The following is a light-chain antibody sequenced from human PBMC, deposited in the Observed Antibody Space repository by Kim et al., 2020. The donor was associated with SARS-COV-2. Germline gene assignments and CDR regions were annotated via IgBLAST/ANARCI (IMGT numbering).Light chain of an antibody. CDR3: QHYNKFPLI. CDR2: GAS. J-gene: IGKJ4*01. Sequence: EIVMTQSPATLSVSPGERATLSCRASQSVSDNLAWYQQKPGQAPSLLIYGASTRATGIPARFSGSGSGTEFTLTISSLQSEDIAVYYCQHYNKFPLIFSGGTKVDIK. V-gene: IGKV3-15*01. CDR1: QSVSDN.